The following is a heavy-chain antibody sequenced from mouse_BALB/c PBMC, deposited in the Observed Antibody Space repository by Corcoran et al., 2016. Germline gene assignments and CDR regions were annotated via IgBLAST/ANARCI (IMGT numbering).Heavy chain of an antibody. Sequence: QIQLVQSGTELKKPGETVKISCKASGYTFTNYGMNWVKQAPGKGLKWMGWINTYTGEPTYADDFKGRFAFSLETSASTAYLQINSLKNEDTATYFCAREPYAMDYWGQGTAVTSSS. CDR3: AREPYAMDY. V-gene: IGHV9-3-1*01. J-gene: IGHJ4*01. CDR1: GYTFTNYG. CDR2: INTYTGEP.